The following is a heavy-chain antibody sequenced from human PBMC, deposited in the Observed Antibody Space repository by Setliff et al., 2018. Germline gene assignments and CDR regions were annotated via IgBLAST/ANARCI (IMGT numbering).Heavy chain of an antibody. CDR3: AMGSGALGPY. CDR2: IYHSGST. CDR1: GGSISSSNW. Sequence: PSETLSLTCAVSGGSISSSNWWSWVRQPPGKGLEWIGEIYHSGSTNYNPSLKTRVTISVDTSKNQFSLKLVSMTAADTAVYYCAMGSGALGPYWGQGTLVTVSS. V-gene: IGHV4-4*02. J-gene: IGHJ4*02. D-gene: IGHD3-10*01.